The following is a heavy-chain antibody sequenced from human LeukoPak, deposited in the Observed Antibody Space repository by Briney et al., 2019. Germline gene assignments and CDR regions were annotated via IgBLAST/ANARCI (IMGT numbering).Heavy chain of an antibody. CDR1: GGSISSYY. Sequence: SETLSLTCTVSGGSISSYYWSWIRQPAGKGLEWIGRIYTSGSTNYNPSLKSRVTMSVDTSKNQFSLKLSSVTAADTAVYHCARDSVYSSGWYVPVDYWGQGTLVTVSS. D-gene: IGHD6-19*01. J-gene: IGHJ4*02. V-gene: IGHV4-4*07. CDR3: ARDSVYSSGWYVPVDY. CDR2: IYTSGST.